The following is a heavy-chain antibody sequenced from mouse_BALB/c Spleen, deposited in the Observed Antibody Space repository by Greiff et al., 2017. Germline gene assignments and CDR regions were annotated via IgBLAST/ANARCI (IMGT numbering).Heavy chain of an antibody. CDR3: ARSRYGGDFDD. V-gene: IGHV3-2*02. J-gene: IGHJ2*01. CDR2: ISYSGST. CDR1: GYSITSDYA. Sequence: EVQRVESGPGLVKPSQSLSLTCTVTGYSITSDYAWNWIRQFPGNKLEWMGYISYSGSTSYNPSLKSRISITRDTSKNQFFLQLNSVTTEDTATYYCARSRYGGDFDDWGQGTTLTVSS. D-gene: IGHD2-14*01.